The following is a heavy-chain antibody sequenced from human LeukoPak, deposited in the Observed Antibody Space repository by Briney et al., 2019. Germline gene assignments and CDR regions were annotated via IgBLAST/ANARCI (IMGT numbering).Heavy chain of an antibody. CDR1: GFTFSSYT. D-gene: IGHD6-6*01. V-gene: IGHV3-30*14. CDR2: ISYDGSNK. Sequence: GRSLRLSCAASGFTFSSYTMHWVRQAPGKGLEWVAVISYDGSNKYYTDSVKGRFTISRDNSKNTLYLQMSSLRAEDTAVYYCVKGEDSSSGSKDYWGQGTLVTVSS. CDR3: VKGEDSSSGSKDY. J-gene: IGHJ4*02.